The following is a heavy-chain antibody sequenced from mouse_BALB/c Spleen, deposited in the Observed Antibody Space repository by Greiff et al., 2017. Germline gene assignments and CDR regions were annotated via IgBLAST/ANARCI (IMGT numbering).Heavy chain of an antibody. CDR2: IDPANGNT. V-gene: IGHV14-3*02. CDR1: GFNIKDTY. D-gene: IGHD2-10*02. Sequence: EVQLVESGAELVKPGASVKLSCTASGFNIKDTYMHWVKQRPEQGLEWIGRIDPANGNTKYDPKFQGKATITADTSSNTAYLQLSSLTSEDTAVYYCARPPYGTYAMDYWGQGTSVTVSS. CDR3: ARPPYGTYAMDY. J-gene: IGHJ4*01.